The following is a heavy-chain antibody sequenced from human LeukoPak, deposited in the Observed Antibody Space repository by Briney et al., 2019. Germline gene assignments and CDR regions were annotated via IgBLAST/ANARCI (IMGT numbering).Heavy chain of an antibody. CDR3: ARLPQVGAGRPDY. V-gene: IGHV4-31*03. J-gene: IGHJ4*02. CDR2: IYYSGST. CDR1: GGSISSGGYY. D-gene: IGHD1-26*01. Sequence: SQTLSLTCTVSGGSISSGGYYWSWIRQHPGKGLEWIGYIYYSGSTYYNPSLKSRVTISVDTSKNQFSLKLSSVTAADTAVYYCARLPQVGAGRPDYWGQGTLVTVSS.